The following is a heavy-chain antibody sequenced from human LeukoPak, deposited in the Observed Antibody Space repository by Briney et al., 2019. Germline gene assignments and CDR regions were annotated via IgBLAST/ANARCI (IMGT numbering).Heavy chain of an antibody. Sequence: GGSLRLSCAASEFTFSNYGMHWVRQAPGKGLEWVAVIWYDGSNKYYADSVKGRFTISRDNSKNTLYLQMNSLRAEDTAVYYCATSSGHYYDSSGYYAGAFDIWGQGTMVTVSS. CDR2: IWYDGSNK. CDR1: EFTFSNYG. D-gene: IGHD3-22*01. CDR3: ATSSGHYYDSSGYYAGAFDI. V-gene: IGHV3-30*02. J-gene: IGHJ3*02.